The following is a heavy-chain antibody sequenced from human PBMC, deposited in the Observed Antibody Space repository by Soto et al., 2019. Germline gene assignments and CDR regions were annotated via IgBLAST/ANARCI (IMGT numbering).Heavy chain of an antibody. CDR2: IYSGGST. J-gene: IGHJ4*02. Sequence: GGSLRLSCAASGFTVSSNYMSWVRQAPGKGLEWVSVIYSGGSTYYADSVKGRFTISRDNSKNTLYLQMNSLRAEDTAVYYCARAVALPADFDYWGPGTLVTVSS. CDR1: GFTVSSNY. V-gene: IGHV3-66*01. CDR3: ARAVALPADFDY. D-gene: IGHD2-21*02.